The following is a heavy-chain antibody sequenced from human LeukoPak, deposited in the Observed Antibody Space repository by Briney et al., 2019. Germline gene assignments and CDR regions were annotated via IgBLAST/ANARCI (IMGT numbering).Heavy chain of an antibody. J-gene: IGHJ6*02. Sequence: SQTLSPTCAISGDSVSSNSAAWNWIRQSPSRGLEWLGRTYYRSKWYNDYAVSVKSRITINPDTSKNQFSLQLNSVTPEDTAVYYCARARYSSSSRYYYYGMDVWGQGTTVTVSS. D-gene: IGHD6-6*01. CDR3: ARARYSSSSRYYYYGMDV. CDR1: GDSVSSNSAA. V-gene: IGHV6-1*01. CDR2: TYYRSKWYN.